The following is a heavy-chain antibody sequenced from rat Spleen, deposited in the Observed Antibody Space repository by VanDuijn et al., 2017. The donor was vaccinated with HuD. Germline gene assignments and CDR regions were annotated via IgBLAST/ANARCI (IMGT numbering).Heavy chain of an antibody. CDR1: GFSLTSYN. CDR3: TRDLYDFDY. J-gene: IGHJ2*01. Sequence: QVQLKESGPGLVQPSQTLSLTCTVSGFSLTSYNVHWVRQSTGKGLEWLGLIWTGGNTGYNSALKSRLTFSRDTSKSQVFLKINSLQTDDTGTYYCTRDLYDFDYWGLGVMVTVSS. CDR2: IWTGGNT. V-gene: IGHV2-30*01.